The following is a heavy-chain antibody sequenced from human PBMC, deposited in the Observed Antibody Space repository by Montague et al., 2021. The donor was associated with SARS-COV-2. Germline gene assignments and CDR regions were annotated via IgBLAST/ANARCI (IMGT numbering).Heavy chain of an antibody. Sequence: SETLSLTCAVYGASFGGYYWSWIRQPPGKGLEWIGEINHSGSTNYNPSLRSRVTISVDTSKNQFSLKLTSVTAADTAVYYCARGLHDVDCDSVDYWGQGTLVTVSS. CDR3: ARGLHDVDCDSVDY. CDR1: GASFGGYY. V-gene: IGHV4-34*01. J-gene: IGHJ4*02. CDR2: INHSGST. D-gene: IGHD2-21*01.